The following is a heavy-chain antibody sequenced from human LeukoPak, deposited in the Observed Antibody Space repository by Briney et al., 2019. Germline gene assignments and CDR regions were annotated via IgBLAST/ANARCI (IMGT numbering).Heavy chain of an antibody. CDR1: GFTFSNYW. CDR2: ISYDGTNK. V-gene: IGHV3-30*18. CDR3: AKDRGVATYYYYGLDV. Sequence: PGGSLRLSCAASGFTFSNYWMHWVRQAPGMGLEWVAVISYDGTNKYYAESVKGRYTISRDNSNNTLYLQINSLRPEDTAVIYCAKDRGVATYYYYGLDVWGQGTTVTVSS. D-gene: IGHD5-12*01. J-gene: IGHJ6*02.